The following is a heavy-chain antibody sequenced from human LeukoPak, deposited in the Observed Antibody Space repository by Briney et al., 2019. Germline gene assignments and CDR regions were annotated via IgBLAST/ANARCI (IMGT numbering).Heavy chain of an antibody. J-gene: IGHJ4*02. V-gene: IGHV3-64D*06. Sequence: GGSLRLSCSASGFTFSSYAMNWVRQAPGKGLEYVSAITSNGGSTYYADSVKGRFTISRDNSKNTLYLQMSSLRAEETAVYYCVKGRCSGSSCYGGDYWGQGTLVTVSS. CDR3: VKGRCSGSSCYGGDY. CDR1: GFTFSSYA. D-gene: IGHD2-2*01. CDR2: ITSNGGST.